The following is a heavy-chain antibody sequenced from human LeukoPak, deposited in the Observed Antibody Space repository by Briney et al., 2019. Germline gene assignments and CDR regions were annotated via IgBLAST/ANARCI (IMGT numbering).Heavy chain of an antibody. CDR2: INPNSGGT. D-gene: IGHD3-10*01. J-gene: IGHJ4*02. CDR3: ARVRGSGSYSLEY. CDR1: GYIFTDYY. V-gene: IGHV1-2*02. Sequence: GASVKVSCKASGYIFTDYYLHWVRQAPGQGLEWMGWINPNSGGTDYAQKFQGRVSMTRDTSITTASMELSGVRSDDTAVYYCARVRGSGSYSLEYWGQGTLVTVSS.